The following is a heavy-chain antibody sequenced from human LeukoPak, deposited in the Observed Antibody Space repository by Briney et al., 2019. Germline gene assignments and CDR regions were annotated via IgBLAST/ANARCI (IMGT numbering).Heavy chain of an antibody. V-gene: IGHV5-51*01. CDR1: GYSFTSYW. CDR3: ARLKFRNGYEIVGAFDI. Sequence: GESLKISCKGSGYSFTSYWIGWVRQMPGKGLEWMGIIYPGDSDTRYSPSFQGQVTTSADKSISTAYLQWSSPKASDTAIYYCARLKFRNGYEIVGAFDIWGQGTMATVSS. D-gene: IGHD5-24*01. J-gene: IGHJ3*02. CDR2: IYPGDSDT.